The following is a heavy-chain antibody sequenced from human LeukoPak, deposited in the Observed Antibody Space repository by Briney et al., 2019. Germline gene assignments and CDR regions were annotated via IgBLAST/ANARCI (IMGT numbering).Heavy chain of an antibody. CDR3: ARDRGELRFLEWFAYYYYYMDV. J-gene: IGHJ6*03. D-gene: IGHD3-3*01. CDR2: ISAYNGNT. CDR1: GYTFTSYG. V-gene: IGHV1-18*01. Sequence: GASVKVSFKATGYTFTSYGISWVRQAPGQGLEWMGWISAYNGNTNYAQKLQGRVTMTTDTSTSTAYMELRSLRSDDTAVYYCARDRGELRFLEWFAYYYYYMDVWGKGTTVTVSS.